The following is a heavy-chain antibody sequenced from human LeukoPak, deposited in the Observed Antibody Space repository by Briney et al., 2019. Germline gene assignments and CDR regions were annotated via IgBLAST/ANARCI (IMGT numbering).Heavy chain of an antibody. Sequence: GAPVKVSCKASGYTFTSYGISWVRQAPGQGLEWMGWISAYNGNTNYAQKLQGRVTMTTDTSTGTAYMELGSLRSDDTAVYYCARDPRGWYVEYFDYWGQGTLVTVSS. CDR1: GYTFTSYG. CDR3: ARDPRGWYVEYFDY. V-gene: IGHV1-18*01. D-gene: IGHD6-19*01. J-gene: IGHJ4*02. CDR2: ISAYNGNT.